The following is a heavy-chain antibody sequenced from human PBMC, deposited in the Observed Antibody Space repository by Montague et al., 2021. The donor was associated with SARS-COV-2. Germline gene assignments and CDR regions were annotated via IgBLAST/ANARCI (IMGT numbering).Heavy chain of an antibody. V-gene: IGHV3-33*06. D-gene: IGHD4-17*01. J-gene: IGHJ3*02. CDR1: GFTFSGYG. CDR3: AKAYYGDYLIDAFDI. Sequence: SLRLSCAASGFTFSGYGMHWVRQAPGKGLEWVAVIWYDGSNKYYADSVEGRFTISRDNSKNTLYLQMNSLRAEDTAVYYCAKAYYGDYLIDAFDIWGQGTMVTVSS. CDR2: IWYDGSNK.